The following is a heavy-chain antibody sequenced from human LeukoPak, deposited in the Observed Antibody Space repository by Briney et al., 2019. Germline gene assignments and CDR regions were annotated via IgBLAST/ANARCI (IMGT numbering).Heavy chain of an antibody. CDR3: ARDRGGQLAGVAY. CDR2: ISYDGSNK. CDR1: GFTFSSYA. Sequence: GGSPRLSCAVSGFTFSSYAMSWVRQAPGKGLEWVAVISYDGSNKYYADSVKGRFTISRDNSKNTLYLQMNSLRAEDTAVYYCARDRGGQLAGVAYWGQGTLVTVSS. D-gene: IGHD6-13*01. V-gene: IGHV3-30*19. J-gene: IGHJ4*02.